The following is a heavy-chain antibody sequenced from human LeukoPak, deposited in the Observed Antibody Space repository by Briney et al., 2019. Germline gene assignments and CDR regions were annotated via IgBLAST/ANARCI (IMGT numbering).Heavy chain of an antibody. J-gene: IGHJ1*01. D-gene: IGHD6-19*01. CDR1: GLTVSDKY. CDR3: AVLSSGWRFQH. Sequence: GGSLRLSCAASGLTVSDKYMSWVRQAPGKGLECVSLIYGGGDTYYADSVKGRFTISRDNSKNTLYLQMNSLRAEDTAVYYCAVLSSGWRFQHWGQGTLVTVSS. CDR2: IYGGGDT. V-gene: IGHV3-53*01.